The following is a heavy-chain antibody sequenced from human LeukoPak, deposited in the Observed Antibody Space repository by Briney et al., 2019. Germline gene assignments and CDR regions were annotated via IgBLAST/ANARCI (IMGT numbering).Heavy chain of an antibody. CDR3: ARDISAAAGTRTLQH. J-gene: IGHJ1*01. D-gene: IGHD6-13*01. CDR2: IRYDGSNK. CDR1: GFTFSSYG. V-gene: IGHV3-30*02. Sequence: PGGSLRLSCAASGFTFSSYGMHWVRQAPGKGLEWVAFIRYDGSNKYYADSVKGRFTISRDNSKNTLYLQMNSLRAEDTAVYYCARDISAAAGTRTLQHWGQGTLVTVSS.